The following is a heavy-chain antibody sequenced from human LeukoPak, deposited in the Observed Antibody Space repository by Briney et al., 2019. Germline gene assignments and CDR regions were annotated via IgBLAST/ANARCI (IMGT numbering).Heavy chain of an antibody. CDR2: IYTTGNT. V-gene: IGHV4-4*07. J-gene: IGHJ4*02. CDR3: ARDARGWSGFDY. CDR1: GGYISSYQ. D-gene: IGHD3-3*01. Sequence: SETLSLTCWFSGGYISSYQRGSIRQPAGKGREWIGRIYTTGNTDYNPSLKSRVTMSVDTSKNQYSLNLSSVTAADTAVYYCARDARGWSGFDYWGQGTLVTVPS.